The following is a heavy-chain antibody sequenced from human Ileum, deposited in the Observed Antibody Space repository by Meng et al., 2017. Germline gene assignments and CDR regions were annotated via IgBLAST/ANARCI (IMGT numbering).Heavy chain of an antibody. CDR1: GFTLRTYS. J-gene: IGHJ4*02. CDR3: ARDWDWVVWDY. Sequence: EVRVVGAGGGLVQPGGSLTLSGAASGFTLRTYSMHWVRQAPGKGLVWVSQIKPDGRTTAYADSVKGRFTISRDNAKSTLYLEMNSLRAEDAAVYYCARDWDWVVWDYWGQGTLVTVSS. V-gene: IGHV3-74*01. D-gene: IGHD3/OR15-3a*01. CDR2: IKPDGRTT.